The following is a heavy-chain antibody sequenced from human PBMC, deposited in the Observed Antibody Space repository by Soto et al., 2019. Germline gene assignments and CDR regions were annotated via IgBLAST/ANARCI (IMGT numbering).Heavy chain of an antibody. CDR3: ATGELERLSGAFDI. V-gene: IGHV4-39*01. CDR2: IYYSGST. J-gene: IGHJ3*02. Sequence: QLQLQESGPGLVKPSETLSLTCTVSGGSISSSSYYWGWIRQPPGKGLEWIGSIYYSGSTYYNPSLKSRVTISVDTSKNQFSLKLSSVTAADTAVYYCATGELERLSGAFDIWGQGTMVTVSS. D-gene: IGHD1-1*01. CDR1: GGSISSSSYY.